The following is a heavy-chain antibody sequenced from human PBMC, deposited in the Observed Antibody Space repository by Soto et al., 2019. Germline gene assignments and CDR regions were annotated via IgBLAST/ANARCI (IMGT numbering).Heavy chain of an antibody. Sequence: SETLSLTCTVSGGSISSGGYYWSWIRQHPGKGLEWIGYIYYSGSTYYNPSLKSRVTISVDTSKNQFSLKLSSVTAADTAVYYCARVNCSSTSCYPPVYYYYYYMDVWGKGTTVTVSS. CDR1: GGSISSGGYY. J-gene: IGHJ6*03. D-gene: IGHD2-2*01. CDR3: ARVNCSSTSCYPPVYYYYYYMDV. V-gene: IGHV4-31*03. CDR2: IYYSGST.